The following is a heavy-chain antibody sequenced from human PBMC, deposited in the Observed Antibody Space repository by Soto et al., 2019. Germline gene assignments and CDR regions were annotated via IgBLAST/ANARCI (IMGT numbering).Heavy chain of an antibody. D-gene: IGHD1-26*01. CDR1: GFTFSSYA. CDR2: ISGSGIST. J-gene: IGHJ3*01. Sequence: GGSLRLSCAASGFTFSSYAVSLVRQAPGKGLEWVSAISGSGISTYYADSVKGRFTISRDNSKNMLYLQMNSLRAENTAVYYCVKVLMGATTGYNAFDVWGQGTMVTVSS. CDR3: VKVLMGATTGYNAFDV. V-gene: IGHV3-23*01.